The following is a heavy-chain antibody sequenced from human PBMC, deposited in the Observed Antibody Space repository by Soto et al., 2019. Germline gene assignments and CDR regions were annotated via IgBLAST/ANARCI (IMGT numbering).Heavy chain of an antibody. V-gene: IGHV4-39*01. J-gene: IGHJ4*02. Sequence: QPQLQESGPGLVKPLETLSLTCTVSGGSVSSCCNYWGWVRQPPGKGLEWIGSIHNSGSTSYNPSLRSRVTISVDTPKNQFSLTLTSVTAADTAVYYCARGLSSPSATGIWGQGILVTVSS. D-gene: IGHD6-6*01. CDR3: ARGLSSPSATGI. CDR2: IHNSGST. CDR1: GGSVSSCCNY.